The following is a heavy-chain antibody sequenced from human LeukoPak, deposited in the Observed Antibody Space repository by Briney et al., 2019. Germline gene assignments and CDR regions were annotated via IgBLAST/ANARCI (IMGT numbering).Heavy chain of an antibody. V-gene: IGHV4-4*07. Sequence: PSETLSPTCTVSGVSISSYYWSWIRQPAGKGLEWIGRIYTSGSTNYNPSLKSRVTMSADTSKNQFSLKLSSVTAADTAVYYCARGYSGSWSNWFDPWGQGTLVTVSS. J-gene: IGHJ5*02. CDR3: ARGYSGSWSNWFDP. CDR1: GVSISSYY. CDR2: IYTSGST. D-gene: IGHD6-13*01.